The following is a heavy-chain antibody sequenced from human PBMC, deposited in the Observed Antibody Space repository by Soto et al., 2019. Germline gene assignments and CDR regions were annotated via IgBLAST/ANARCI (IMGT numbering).Heavy chain of an antibody. V-gene: IGHV4-34*01. CDR3: ARGRGRGSGSYYYYGMDV. J-gene: IGHJ6*02. CDR1: GGSFSGYY. CDR2: INHSGST. D-gene: IGHD3-10*01. Sequence: SETLSLTCAVYGGSFSGYYWSWIRQPPGKGLEWIGEINHSGSTNCNPSLKSRVTISVDTSKNQFSLKLSSVTAADTAVYYCARGRGRGSGSYYYYGMDVWGQGTTVT.